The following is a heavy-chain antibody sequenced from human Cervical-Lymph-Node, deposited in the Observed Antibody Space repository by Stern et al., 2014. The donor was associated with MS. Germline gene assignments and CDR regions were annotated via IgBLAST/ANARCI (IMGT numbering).Heavy chain of an antibody. V-gene: IGHV4-4*02. CDR2: IYHSGTT. D-gene: IGHD5-12*01. CDR1: GGSISNTNW. Sequence: QMQLVQSGPGLVKPSGTLSLTCAVSGGSISNTNWWGWVRQTPGMGLERIGEIYHSGTTNLSPSLKSRVTMSVEKSNNQFYLELNSVTAADTAVYYCARVHSGYNWFDYWGQGTLVTVSS. CDR3: ARVHSGYNWFDY. J-gene: IGHJ4*02.